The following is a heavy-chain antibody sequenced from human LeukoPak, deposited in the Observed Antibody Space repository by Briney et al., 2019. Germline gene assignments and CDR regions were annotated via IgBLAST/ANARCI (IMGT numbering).Heavy chain of an antibody. CDR1: GFTFSSYA. CDR2: ISYDGSNK. Sequence: GGSLRLSCAASGFTFSSYAMHWVRQAPGKGLEWVAVISYDGSNKYYADSVKGRFTISRDNAKNSLYLQMNSLRAEDTAVYYCARDSLHPYYYDSSGSFDPWGQGTLVTVSS. D-gene: IGHD3-22*01. CDR3: ARDSLHPYYYDSSGSFDP. J-gene: IGHJ5*02. V-gene: IGHV3-30-3*01.